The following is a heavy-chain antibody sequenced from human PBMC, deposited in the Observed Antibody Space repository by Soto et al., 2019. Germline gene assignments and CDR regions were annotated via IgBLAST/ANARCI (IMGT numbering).Heavy chain of an antibody. Sequence: ASVKVSCKASGYRFSANGVGWVRQAPGQGLEWIGWISAYNGNTKYSQKLQDRVTLTTHTSTTTAYMELRSLRSDDTAVYYCARPSLRWAVDTWDYPENYLDYWGQGTLVTVSS. CDR3: ARPSLRWAVDTWDYPENYLDY. D-gene: IGHD1-7*01. V-gene: IGHV1-18*01. CDR2: ISAYNGNT. CDR1: GYRFSANG. J-gene: IGHJ4*02.